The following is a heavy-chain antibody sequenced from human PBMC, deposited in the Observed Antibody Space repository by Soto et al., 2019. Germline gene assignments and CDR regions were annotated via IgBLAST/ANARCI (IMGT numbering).Heavy chain of an antibody. CDR1: GGSISSYY. Sequence: SETLSLTCTVSGGSISSYYWSWIRPPPGKGLEWIGYVYYSGGTDYNPSLKSRLTISVDTSKNQFSLKLSSVTAADTAVYYCARQASLAGRLDGFDVWGQGTMVTVSS. CDR3: ARQASLAGRLDGFDV. CDR2: VYYSGGT. V-gene: IGHV4-59*08. D-gene: IGHD1-1*01. J-gene: IGHJ3*01.